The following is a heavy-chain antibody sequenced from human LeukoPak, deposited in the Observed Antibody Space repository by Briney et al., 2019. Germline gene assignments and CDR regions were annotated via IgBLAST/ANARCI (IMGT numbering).Heavy chain of an antibody. D-gene: IGHD3-10*01. J-gene: IGHJ4*02. V-gene: IGHV3-30*03. CDR2: ISYDGRRS. CDR3: VRGSKIRGVIPEGEFDY. Sequence: GRSLRLSCAASGFTFSSYGMHWVRQAPNKGLEWVAVISYDGRRSYYADSVKGRFTLSRDDSKNTVYLQMNRLRAEDTAVYFCVRGSKIRGVIPEGEFDYWGQGTLVTVSS. CDR1: GFTFSSYG.